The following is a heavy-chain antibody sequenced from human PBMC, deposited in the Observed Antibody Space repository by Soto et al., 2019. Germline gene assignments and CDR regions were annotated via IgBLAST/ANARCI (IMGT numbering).Heavy chain of an antibody. CDR1: GFTFSSYA. V-gene: IGHV3-23*01. CDR3: AKDAHQPPKFKGWYFDL. CDR2: ISVSGGST. Sequence: GGSLRLSCAASGFTFSSYAMSWVRQAPGKGLEWVSAISVSGGSTYYADSVKGRFTISRDNSKNTLYLQMNSLRAEDTAVYYCAKDAHQPPKFKGWYFDLWGRGTLVTVSS. J-gene: IGHJ2*01.